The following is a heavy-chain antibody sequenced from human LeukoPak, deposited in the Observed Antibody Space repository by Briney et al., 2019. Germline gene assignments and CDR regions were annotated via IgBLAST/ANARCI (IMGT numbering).Heavy chain of an antibody. J-gene: IGHJ6*03. CDR1: GYIFTSYG. Sequence: ASVKVSCKASGYIFTSYGISWVRQAPGQGLEWMGWISAYNGNTNYAQKLQGRVTMTTDIFTSTAYMELRSLRSDDTAVYYCARGGRPTTYYYYMDVWGKGTTVTVSS. D-gene: IGHD1-26*01. CDR2: ISAYNGNT. V-gene: IGHV1-18*01. CDR3: ARGGRPTTYYYYMDV.